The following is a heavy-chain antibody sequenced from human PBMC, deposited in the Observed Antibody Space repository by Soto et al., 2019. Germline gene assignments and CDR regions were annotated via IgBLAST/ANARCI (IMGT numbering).Heavy chain of an antibody. J-gene: IGHJ6*02. CDR1: GGSVSSGSYY. CDR2: IYYSGST. CDR3: ARDSRWGMDV. V-gene: IGHV4-61*01. Sequence: SETLSLTCTVSGGSVSSGSYYWSWIRQPPGKGLEWIGYIYYSGSTNYNPSLKSRVTISVDTSKNQFSLKLSSVTAADTAVYYCARDSRWGMDVWGQGTTVTVS. D-gene: IGHD6-13*01.